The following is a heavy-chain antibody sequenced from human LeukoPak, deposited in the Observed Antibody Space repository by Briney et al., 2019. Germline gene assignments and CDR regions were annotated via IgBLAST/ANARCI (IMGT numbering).Heavy chain of an antibody. CDR3: ARDETADCSRGSCYWD. V-gene: IGHV1-2*02. D-gene: IGHD2-15*01. J-gene: IGHJ4*02. CDR1: GYIFIDSY. Sequence: ASVKVSCKASGYIFIDSYLHWVRQAPGRGLEWLGWISPNSGDTYYAPKFQGKITLTRDTSVSTAYMDVRSLRSDDTAVHYCARDETADCSRGSCYWDWGQGTLVTVSS. CDR2: ISPNSGDT.